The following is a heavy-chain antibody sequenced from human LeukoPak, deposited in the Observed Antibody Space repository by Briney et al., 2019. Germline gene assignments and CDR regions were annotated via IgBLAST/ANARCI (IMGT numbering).Heavy chain of an antibody. V-gene: IGHV4-34*01. CDR2: INHSGST. CDR3: ARGGASRLGWVTTVTMPDY. Sequence: SETLSLTCTVSGGSISTYYWSWIRQPPGKGLEWIGEINHSGSTNYNPSLKSRVTISVDTSKNQFSLKLSSVTAADTAVYYCARGGASRLGWVTTVTMPDYWGQGTLVTVSS. D-gene: IGHD4-17*01. CDR1: GGSISTYY. J-gene: IGHJ4*02.